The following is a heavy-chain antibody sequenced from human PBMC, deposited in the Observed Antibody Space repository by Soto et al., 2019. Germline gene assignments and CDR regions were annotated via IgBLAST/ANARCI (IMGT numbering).Heavy chain of an antibody. Sequence: EVQLVESGGGLVKPGGSLRLSCAASGFTFSNAWMNWVRQGPGKGLEWLGRIKSKVDGGTADYGAATKGRFNISRDDLKNMLYLQMNSLKPDDTAVYYCTTLSYLYYDGMDVWGHGTTVTVSA. CDR2: IKSKVDGGTA. J-gene: IGHJ6*01. CDR3: TTLSYLYYDGMDV. D-gene: IGHD2-2*01. CDR1: GFTFSNAW. V-gene: IGHV3-15*01.